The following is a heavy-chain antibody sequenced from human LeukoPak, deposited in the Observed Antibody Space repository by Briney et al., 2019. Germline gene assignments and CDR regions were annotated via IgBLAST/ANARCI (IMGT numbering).Heavy chain of an antibody. V-gene: IGHV1-18*01. D-gene: IGHD1-20*01. CDR3: MRDFRGINNWNARLDY. CDR2: ISAYNGKT. J-gene: IGHJ4*02. Sequence: ASVTVSFKASGYSFVSYGINWVRQAPGQGLEWMGWISAYNGKTDVAQKLRGRVTMTTDTSTSTAYMALRGLRSDDTAVYYCMRDFRGINNWNARLDYWGQGTLLTVSS. CDR1: GYSFVSYG.